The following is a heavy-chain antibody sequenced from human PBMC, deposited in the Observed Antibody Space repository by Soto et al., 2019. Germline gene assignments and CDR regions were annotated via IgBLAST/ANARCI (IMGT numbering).Heavy chain of an antibody. CDR1: GGTFSSYA. CDR3: ARDQPSGYPLDRFDP. J-gene: IGHJ5*02. D-gene: IGHD3-22*01. V-gene: IGHV1-69*13. Sequence: GASVKVSCKASGGTFSSYAISWVLQAPGEGLEWMGGIIPIFGTSNYAQKFQGRVTITADESTSTAYMELSSLRSEDTAVYYCARDQPSGYPLDRFDPWGQGTLVTVSS. CDR2: IIPIFGTS.